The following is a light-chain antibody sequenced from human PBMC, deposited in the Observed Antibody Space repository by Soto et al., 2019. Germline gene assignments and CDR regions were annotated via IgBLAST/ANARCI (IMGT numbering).Light chain of an antibody. J-gene: IGKJ5*01. Sequence: EIVMTQSPATLSVSPGERATVSCRTSQSVNSNLAWYQQKPGQVPRLLIYGPSTRAIGIPDRFSGSGSGTEFTLTISSLQSEDFAVYYCHQYHNWPRTFGQGTRLEIK. V-gene: IGKV3-15*01. CDR2: GPS. CDR3: HQYHNWPRT. CDR1: QSVNSN.